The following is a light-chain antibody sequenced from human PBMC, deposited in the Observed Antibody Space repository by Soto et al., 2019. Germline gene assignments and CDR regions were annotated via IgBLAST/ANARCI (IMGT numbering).Light chain of an antibody. V-gene: IGKV3-20*01. CDR2: DAS. CDR1: QSISGSY. Sequence: EIVLTQAPGTLSLSPGERATLSCRASQSISGSYLAWYQQKPGQAPRLLIYDASRRATGIPDRFSGSASGTDFTLTISRLEPEDFAVYYCQQYDTSPQTFGQGTKVDI. CDR3: QQYDTSPQT. J-gene: IGKJ1*01.